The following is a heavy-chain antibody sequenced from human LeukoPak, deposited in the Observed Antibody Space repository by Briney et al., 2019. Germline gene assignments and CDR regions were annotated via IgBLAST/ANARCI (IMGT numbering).Heavy chain of an antibody. J-gene: IGHJ4*02. CDR1: GGTFSSYA. D-gene: IGHD5-18*01. V-gene: IGHV1-69*04. CDR2: IIPILGIA. CDR3: ARDGGYSYGYDY. Sequence: SVKVSCKASGGTFSSYAISWVRQAPGQGLEWMGRIIPILGIANYAQKFQGRVTITADKSTSTAYMELSSLRSEDTAVYYCARDGGYSYGYDYWGQGTLVTVSS.